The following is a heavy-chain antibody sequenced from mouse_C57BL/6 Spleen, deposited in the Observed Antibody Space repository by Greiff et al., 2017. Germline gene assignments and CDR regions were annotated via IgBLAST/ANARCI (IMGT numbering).Heavy chain of an antibody. J-gene: IGHJ4*01. CDR3: ARDRAHYYGSSYGYYAMDY. D-gene: IGHD1-1*01. CDR1: GFTFSSYA. Sequence: EVHLVESGGGLVKPGGSLKLSCAASGFTFSSYAMSWVRQTPEKRLEWVATISDGGSYTYYPDNVKGRFTISRDNAKNNLYLQMSHLKSEDTAMYYCARDRAHYYGSSYGYYAMDYWGQGTSVTVSS. CDR2: ISDGGSYT. V-gene: IGHV5-4*01.